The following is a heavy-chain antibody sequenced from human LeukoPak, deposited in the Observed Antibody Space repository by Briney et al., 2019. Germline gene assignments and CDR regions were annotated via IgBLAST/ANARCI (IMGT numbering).Heavy chain of an antibody. CDR1: GFTFSSYT. CDR3: ARSWYSSGWDY. D-gene: IGHD6-19*01. Sequence: GGSLRLSCAASGFTFSSYTMNWVRQAPGKGLEWVSFISSSSSYIYYADSVKGRFTISRDNAKNSLHLQLNSLRAEDTAVYYCARSWYSSGWDYWGEGTLVTVSS. J-gene: IGHJ4*02. CDR2: ISSSSSYI. V-gene: IGHV3-21*01.